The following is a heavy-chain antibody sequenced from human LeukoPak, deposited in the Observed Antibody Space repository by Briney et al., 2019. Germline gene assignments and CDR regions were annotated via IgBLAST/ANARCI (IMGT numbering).Heavy chain of an antibody. CDR2: IWYDGSNK. CDR1: GFTFSSYG. Sequence: GRSLRLSCAASGFTFSSYGMHWVRQAPGKGLEGVAVIWYDGSNKYYADSVKGRFTISRDNSKNTLYLQMNSLRAEDTAVYYCARDFPYDSSGYPFDYWGQGTLVTVSS. V-gene: IGHV3-33*01. D-gene: IGHD3-22*01. CDR3: ARDFPYDSSGYPFDY. J-gene: IGHJ4*02.